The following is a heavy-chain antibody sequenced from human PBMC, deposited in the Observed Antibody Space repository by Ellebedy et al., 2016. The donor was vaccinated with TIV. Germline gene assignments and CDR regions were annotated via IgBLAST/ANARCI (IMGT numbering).Heavy chain of an antibody. Sequence: SETLSLTXTVSGGSISSGDYYWSWIRQPPGKGLEWIGYIYYSGSTYYNPSLKSRVTISVDTSKNQFSLKLSSVTAADTAVYYCARDRFPGYGDYGYYGMDVWGQGTTVTVSS. CDR3: ARDRFPGYGDYGYYGMDV. J-gene: IGHJ6*02. CDR1: GGSISSGDYY. D-gene: IGHD4-17*01. V-gene: IGHV4-30-4*01. CDR2: IYYSGST.